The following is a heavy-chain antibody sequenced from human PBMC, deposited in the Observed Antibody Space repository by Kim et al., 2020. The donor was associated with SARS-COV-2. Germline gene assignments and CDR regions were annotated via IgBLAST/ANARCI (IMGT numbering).Heavy chain of an antibody. CDR1: GFTFSSYG. J-gene: IGHJ6*02. Sequence: GGSLRLSCVASGFTFSSYGMHWVRQAPGKGLEWVAVIWYDGSNKYYEDAAKGRFTISRDNSKNTLYLQMNSLRAEDTAVYYCARDSGYDGMDVWGQGTTV. V-gene: IGHV3-33*01. D-gene: IGHD2-15*01. CDR2: IWYDGSNK. CDR3: ARDSGYDGMDV.